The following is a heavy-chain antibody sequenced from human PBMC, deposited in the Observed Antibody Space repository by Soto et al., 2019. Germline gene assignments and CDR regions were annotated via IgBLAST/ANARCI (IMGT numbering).Heavy chain of an antibody. Sequence: EVQLVESGGGLVQRGGSLRLSCAASGFIFSNDWMSWVRQAPGKGLEWVANIKQDASEKYYLDSVKGRSTISRDNAKNSLYLQMNSLGAEDTAFYSCARLRGTTIVRGFVYYDYYYMDVWGKGTTVTVSS. D-gene: IGHD3-10*01. CDR3: ARLRGTTIVRGFVYYDYYYMDV. V-gene: IGHV3-7*01. CDR1: GFIFSNDW. J-gene: IGHJ6*03. CDR2: IKQDASEK.